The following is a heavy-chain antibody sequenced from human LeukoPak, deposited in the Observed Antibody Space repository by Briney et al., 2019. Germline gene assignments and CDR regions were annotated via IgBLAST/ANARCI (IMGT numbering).Heavy chain of an antibody. CDR2: ISSSGSTI. V-gene: IGHV3-11*01. CDR1: GFTFSDYY. D-gene: IGHD4-11*01. J-gene: IGHJ6*03. CDR3: ARDYIYYYYMDV. Sequence: GGSLRLSCAASGFTFSDYYMSWTRQAPGKGLEWVSYISSSGSTIYYADSVKGRFTISRDNAKNSLYLQMNSLRAEDTAVYYCARDYIYYYYMDVWGKGTTVTVSS.